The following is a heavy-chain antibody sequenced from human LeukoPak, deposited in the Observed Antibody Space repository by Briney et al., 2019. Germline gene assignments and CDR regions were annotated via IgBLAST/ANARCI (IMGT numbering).Heavy chain of an antibody. V-gene: IGHV1-69*04. CDR3: ARGVCTNGVCLSFGMDV. Sequence: GSSVKVSCKASGGTFSSYAISWVRQAPGQGLEWMGRIIPILGIANYAQKFQGRVAITADKSTNTAYMELSSLRSEDTAVYYCARGVCTNGVCLSFGMDVWGQGTTVTVSS. CDR2: IIPILGIA. CDR1: GGTFSSYA. D-gene: IGHD2-8*01. J-gene: IGHJ6*02.